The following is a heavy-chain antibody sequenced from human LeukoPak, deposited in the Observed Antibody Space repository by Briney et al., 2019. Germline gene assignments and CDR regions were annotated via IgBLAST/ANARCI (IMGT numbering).Heavy chain of an antibody. J-gene: IGHJ4*02. CDR2: IRPDGDRT. CDR1: GFTFSTYA. Sequence: GGSLRLPCAASGFTFSTYAITWARQGPGKGLEWVSAIRPDGDRTYYANSVRGRFTISRDNSKDTVYLQIHGLRVEDTAVYYCAREQSGTRGWYTVDYWGQGTLVTVSS. CDR3: AREQSGTRGWYTVDY. V-gene: IGHV3-23*01. D-gene: IGHD6-19*01.